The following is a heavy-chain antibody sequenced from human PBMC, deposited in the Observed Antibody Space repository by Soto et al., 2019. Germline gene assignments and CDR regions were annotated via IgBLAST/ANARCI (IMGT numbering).Heavy chain of an antibody. CDR1: GYKFTAYY. CDR3: SRVESCGGECHSAHPDAFDI. Sequence: QVQLVQSGTEVKKPGASVRVSCKASGYKFTAYYVHWVRQAPGKGLEWMAMINPSGGRTRYAQNFQARFTMTADTSTTTVFMELSSLTSDDTAVYFCSRVESCGGECHSAHPDAFDIWGQGTLVTVSS. CDR2: INPSGGRT. D-gene: IGHD2-21*01. V-gene: IGHV1-46*01. J-gene: IGHJ3*02.